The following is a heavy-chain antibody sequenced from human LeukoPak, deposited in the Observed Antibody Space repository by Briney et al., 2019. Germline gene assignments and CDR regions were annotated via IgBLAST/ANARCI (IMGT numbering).Heavy chain of an antibody. CDR1: EFTFSRYT. V-gene: IGHV3-21*01. CDR3: ARANDYIDY. J-gene: IGHJ4*02. CDR2: ITGSSTFI. Sequence: GGSLRLSCAASEFTFSRYTMNWVRQAPGMGLEWISSITGSSTFIYYSDSVRGRFTISRDNANNSLYLQMYSLRAEDTAVYYCARANDYIDYWGQGTLVTVSS.